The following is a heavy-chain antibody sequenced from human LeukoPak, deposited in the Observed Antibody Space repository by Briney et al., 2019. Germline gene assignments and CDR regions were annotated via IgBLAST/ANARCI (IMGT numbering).Heavy chain of an antibody. CDR2: INPRDVST. D-gene: IGHD6-19*01. V-gene: IGHV1-46*01. Sequence: ASVKVSCKASGYTLTNYYIHWVREAPGQGLEWMGIINPRDVSTSYAQKFQGRVTVTRDTSTSTVYMELSSLRSEDTAVYYCAREEQWHKEAFDIWGQGTMVTVSS. CDR3: AREEQWHKEAFDI. CDR1: GYTLTNYY. J-gene: IGHJ3*02.